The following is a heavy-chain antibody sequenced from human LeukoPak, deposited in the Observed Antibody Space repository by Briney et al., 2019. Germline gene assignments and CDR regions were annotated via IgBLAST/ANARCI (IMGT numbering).Heavy chain of an antibody. CDR3: ARDYWFDP. V-gene: IGHV3-48*03. Sequence: GGSLRLSCAASGFTFSSYEMNWVRQAPGKGLEWISYISSAGTTKVYADSVKGRFTISRDNAKNSLYLQMNSLRAEDTAVYYCARDYWFDPWGHGTLVTVSS. J-gene: IGHJ5*02. CDR1: GFTFSSYE. CDR2: ISSAGTTK.